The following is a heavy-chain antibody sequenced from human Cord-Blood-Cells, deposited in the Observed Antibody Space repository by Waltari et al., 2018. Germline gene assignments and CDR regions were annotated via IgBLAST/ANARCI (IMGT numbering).Heavy chain of an antibody. V-gene: IGHV1-2*07. CDR3: ARGSRVSGIYYIDY. CDR2: SNPHRGGN. J-gene: IGHJ4*02. CDR1: GYTFTGYY. D-gene: IGHD1-26*01. Sequence: QVQLVQSGAEVKKPGASVKVSCKASGYTFTGYYMHWVRQAPGQGLERIRWSNPHRGGNNDAHEFHGRVTMTSDTAISTAYMELSRLGSDDTAVYCCARGSRVSGIYYIDYWGQGTLVTGSA.